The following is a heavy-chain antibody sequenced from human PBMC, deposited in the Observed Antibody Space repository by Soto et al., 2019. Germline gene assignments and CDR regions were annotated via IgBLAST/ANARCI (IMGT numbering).Heavy chain of an antibody. CDR2: IIPIFGTA. CDR1: GGTFSSYA. CDR3: YYDSKHPIDY. Sequence: GASVKVSCKASGGTFSSYAISWVRQAPGQGLEWMGGIIPIFGTANYAQKFQGRVTITADESTSTAYMELSSLRSEDTAVYYCYYDSKHPIDYWGQGTLVTVSS. J-gene: IGHJ4*02. D-gene: IGHD3-22*01. V-gene: IGHV1-69*13.